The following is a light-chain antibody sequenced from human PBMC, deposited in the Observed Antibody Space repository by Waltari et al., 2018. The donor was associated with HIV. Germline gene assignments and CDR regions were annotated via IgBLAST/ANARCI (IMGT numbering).Light chain of an antibody. CDR2: QAS. Sequence: DIRLTQTPSTLSAAVRDTVTITCRASQNIGTSLAWYQQKPGKAPTLLIYQASTLQNGVSSRFSGSGSGTEFTLTITSLQHDDFASYFCQQYETYYTFGQGSRLE. V-gene: IGKV1-5*03. CDR3: QQYETYYT. J-gene: IGKJ2*01. CDR1: QNIGTS.